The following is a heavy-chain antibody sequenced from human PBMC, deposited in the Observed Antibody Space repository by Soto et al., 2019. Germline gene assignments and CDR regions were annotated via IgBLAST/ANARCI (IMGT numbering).Heavy chain of an antibody. Sequence: GASVKVSCKPSGYTFTSYGVSWVRQAPGQGLEWMGWISAYNGNTDYAQKVQGRVTMTIDTPTSTAYMELRSLKSDDTAVYYCARVLAYCSTTGCLDYWGQGTLVTVSS. CDR1: GYTFTSYG. V-gene: IGHV1-18*01. J-gene: IGHJ4*02. CDR3: ARVLAYCSTTGCLDY. D-gene: IGHD2-2*01. CDR2: ISAYNGNT.